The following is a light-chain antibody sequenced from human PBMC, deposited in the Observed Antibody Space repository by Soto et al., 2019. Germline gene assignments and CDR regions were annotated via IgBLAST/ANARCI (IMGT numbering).Light chain of an antibody. CDR3: QQYYTWPRT. CDR2: GAS. V-gene: IGKV3-15*01. CDR1: QSVSTN. J-gene: IGKJ1*01. Sequence: EIVMTQSPGTLSVSPGEGATLSCRASQSVSTNVAWYQQKPDQAPRLLLYGASTTATGMPARFSGSGSGTEFTLPISSLQSEDFAVYYCQQYYTWPRTFGQGTRVEIK.